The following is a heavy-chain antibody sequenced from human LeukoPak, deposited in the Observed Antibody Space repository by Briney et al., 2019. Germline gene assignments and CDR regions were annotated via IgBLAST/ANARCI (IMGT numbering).Heavy chain of an antibody. V-gene: IGHV4-34*01. Sequence: SETLSLTCAVYGGSFSGYYWSWIRQPPGKGLEWIGEINHSGSTNYNPSLKSRVTISVDTSKNQFSLKLSSVTAADTAVYFCARGEDFERYYLAYWGQGTLVTVSS. CDR3: ARGEDFERYYLAY. CDR2: INHSGST. CDR1: GGSFSGYY. J-gene: IGHJ4*02. D-gene: IGHD3-9*01.